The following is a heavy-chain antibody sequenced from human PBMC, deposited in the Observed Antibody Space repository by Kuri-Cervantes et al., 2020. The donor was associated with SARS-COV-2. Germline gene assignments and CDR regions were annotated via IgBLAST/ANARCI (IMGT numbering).Heavy chain of an antibody. Sequence: SETLSLTCTVSGGSISSSSYYWGWIRQPPGKGLEWIGSIYYSGSTFYNPSLKSRVTISVDTSKNQFSLKLSSVTAADTAVSYCASGITDAFDIWGQGTMVTVSS. CDR1: GGSISSSSYY. J-gene: IGHJ3*02. V-gene: IGHV4-39*01. CDR2: IYYSGST. CDR3: ASGITDAFDI.